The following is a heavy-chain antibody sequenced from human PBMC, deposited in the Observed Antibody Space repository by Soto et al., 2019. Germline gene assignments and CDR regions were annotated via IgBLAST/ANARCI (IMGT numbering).Heavy chain of an antibody. CDR3: AHRSAEYSGYDYFDY. Sequence: QITLKESGPTLVNPTQTLTLTCTFSGFSLSTSGVGVSWIRQPPGQALEWLAILYWDDDKRYSPSLKSRLTITKDTSKNQVVLTLTNMDPVDTATYYCAHRSAEYSGYDYFDYWGQGTLVTVSS. V-gene: IGHV2-5*02. J-gene: IGHJ4*02. CDR2: LYWDDDK. D-gene: IGHD5-12*01. CDR1: GFSLSTSGVG.